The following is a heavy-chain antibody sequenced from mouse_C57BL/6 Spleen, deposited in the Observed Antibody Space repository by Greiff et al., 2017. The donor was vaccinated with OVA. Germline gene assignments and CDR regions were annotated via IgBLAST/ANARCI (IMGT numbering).Heavy chain of an antibody. Sequence: QVQLQQSGAELVRPGASVTLSCKASGYTFTDYEMHWVKQTPVHGLEWIGAIDPETGGTAYNQKFKGKAILTADKSSSTAYMELRSLTSEDSAVYYCTNYVGYFDYWGQGTTLTVSS. V-gene: IGHV1-15*01. D-gene: IGHD1-1*01. J-gene: IGHJ2*01. CDR3: TNYVGYFDY. CDR1: GYTFTDYE. CDR2: IDPETGGT.